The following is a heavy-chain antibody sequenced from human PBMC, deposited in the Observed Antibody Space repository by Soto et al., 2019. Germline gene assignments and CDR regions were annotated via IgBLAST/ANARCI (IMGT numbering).Heavy chain of an antibody. J-gene: IGHJ4*02. D-gene: IGHD3-16*01. CDR2: ISWNSGSI. Sequence: EVQLVESGGGLVQPGRSLRLSCAASGFTFDDHAMHWVRQGPGKGLEWVSGISWNSGSIGYADSVKGRFTISRDNAKKSLYMQMNSVRPEDTAVYYCAKDSGGGVGLFDFWGQGTLVTASS. CDR3: AKDSGGGVGLFDF. CDR1: GFTFDDHA. V-gene: IGHV3-9*01.